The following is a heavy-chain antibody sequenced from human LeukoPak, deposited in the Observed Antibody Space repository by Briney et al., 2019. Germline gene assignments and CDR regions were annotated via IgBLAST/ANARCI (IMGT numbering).Heavy chain of an antibody. D-gene: IGHD1-26*01. CDR2: INPNSGGT. J-gene: IGHJ4*02. CDR3: AREGWEPKPFDY. V-gene: IGHV1-2*02. Sequence: GASVKVSCKASGYTFTGYYIHWVRQAPGQGLQWMGWINPNSGGTNYAQKFQGRVTMTRDTSISTAYMELSSLRSEDTAVYYCAREGWEPKPFDYWGQGTLVTVSS. CDR1: GYTFTGYY.